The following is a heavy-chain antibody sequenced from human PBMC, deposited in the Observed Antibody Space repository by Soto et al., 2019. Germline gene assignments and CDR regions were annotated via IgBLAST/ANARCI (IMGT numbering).Heavy chain of an antibody. CDR1: GFTFSIYW. J-gene: IGHJ6*02. CDR3: ARDNNWNDGISYYYYGMDV. CDR2: IKQDGSEK. V-gene: IGHV3-7*03. D-gene: IGHD1-1*01. Sequence: EGQLVESWGGLFQPGGSLRLSCAASGFTFSIYWIRWVRQAPGKGLECVANIKQDGSEKAYVQSVKGRFTISRDNAKHSLYLQMNSLRAEDTAVYYCARDNNWNDGISYYYYGMDVWGQGPTVTVSS.